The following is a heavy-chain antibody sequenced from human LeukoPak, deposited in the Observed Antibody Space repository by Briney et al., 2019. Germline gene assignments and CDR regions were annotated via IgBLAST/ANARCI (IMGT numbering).Heavy chain of an antibody. CDR1: GFTFSNYA. CDR2: VSYSRTST. V-gene: IGHV3-23*01. D-gene: IGHD2-21*02. J-gene: IGHJ4*02. Sequence: PGGSLRLSCAVSGFTFSNYAMTWVRQAPGKGLEWVSTVSYSRTSTYYADSVKGRFTISRDNSKNTLSLQMSGLRAEDTAVYYCAKALTAAYYFDYWGQGTLVTVSS. CDR3: AKALTAAYYFDY.